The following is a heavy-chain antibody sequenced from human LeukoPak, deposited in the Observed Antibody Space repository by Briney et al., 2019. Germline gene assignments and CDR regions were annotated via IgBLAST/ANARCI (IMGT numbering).Heavy chain of an antibody. J-gene: IGHJ4*02. CDR3: VVTPEQLADLDYFDY. CDR2: IYPGDSDT. V-gene: IGHV5-51*01. CDR1: GYDFTTYW. D-gene: IGHD6-6*01. Sequence: PGESLKISCKGPGYDFTTYWIGWVRQMPGKGLEWMGIIYPGDSDTRYSPSFQGQVTISADKSISTAYLQWSSLKASDTAMYYCVVTPEQLADLDYFDYWGQGTLVTVSS.